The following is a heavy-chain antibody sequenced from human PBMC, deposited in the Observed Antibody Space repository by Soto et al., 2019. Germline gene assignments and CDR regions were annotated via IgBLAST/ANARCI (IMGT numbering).Heavy chain of an antibody. CDR1: GGSLRTSV. Sequence: QVQLVQSGAEVKKPGSSVKVSFTASGGSLRTSVISWVRQGPAQRLEWMGGVIPILGTANYAQKFQGRVTMTEDEATSTAYMDLSSLSPDDTAVYYCARLGHPGHRGPGTLVIVSS. V-gene: IGHV1-69*01. CDR3: ARLGHPGH. CDR2: VIPILGTA. J-gene: IGHJ4*02.